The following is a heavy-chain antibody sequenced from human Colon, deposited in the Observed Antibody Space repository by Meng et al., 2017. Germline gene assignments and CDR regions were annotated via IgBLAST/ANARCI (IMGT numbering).Heavy chain of an antibody. J-gene: IGHJ5*02. CDR1: GYNFKNYD. CDR2: ISPYNGNT. Sequence: QVQLVQSGAEVKKPGASLKVSCKASGYNFKNYDISWVRQAPGQGLEWMGRISPYNGNTEYAQNFQGRVTMTTDTSTNTAYMEVRSLRSDDTAVYFCARDHLTYWLDPWGQGTLVTSPQ. V-gene: IGHV1-18*01. CDR3: ARDHLTYWLDP.